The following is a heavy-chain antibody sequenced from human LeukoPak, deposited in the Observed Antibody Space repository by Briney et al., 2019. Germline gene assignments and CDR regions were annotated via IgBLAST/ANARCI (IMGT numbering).Heavy chain of an antibody. Sequence: PGGSLRLSCKGSGYTFTNYWISWVRQMPGKCLEWMGRIDPTDSYINYSPSFQGHVTMSTDKSISTAYLQWSSLKASDTAMYYCARLLVGGQDYFDSWGQGTLVTVSS. D-gene: IGHD2-15*01. CDR1: GYTFTNYW. CDR2: IDPTDSYI. CDR3: ARLLVGGQDYFDS. V-gene: IGHV5-10-1*01. J-gene: IGHJ4*02.